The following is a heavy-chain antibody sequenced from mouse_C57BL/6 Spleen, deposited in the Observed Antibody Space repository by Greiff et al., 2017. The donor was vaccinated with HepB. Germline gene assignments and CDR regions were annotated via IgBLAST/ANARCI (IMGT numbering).Heavy chain of an antibody. Sequence: EVQLVESGGGLVKPGGSLKLSCAASGFTFSSYAMSWVRQTPEKRLEWVATISDGGSYTYYPDNVKGRFTISRDNAKNNLYLQMSHLKSEDTAMYYCAREITTLVADYWGQGTTLTVSS. CDR3: AREITTLVADY. J-gene: IGHJ2*01. CDR2: ISDGGSYT. V-gene: IGHV5-4*01. CDR1: GFTFSSYA. D-gene: IGHD1-1*01.